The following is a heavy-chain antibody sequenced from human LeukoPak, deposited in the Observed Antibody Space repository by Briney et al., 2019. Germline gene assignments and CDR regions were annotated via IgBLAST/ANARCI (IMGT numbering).Heavy chain of an antibody. CDR3: ARSLYRRRTIIAVAGVYYFVY. Sequence: PSETLSLTCAVYGGSFSGYYWSWIRQPPGKGLEWIGEIIHSGSTNYNPSLKSRVTISVDTSKNQFSLKLSSVTAADTAVYYCARSLYRRRTIIAVAGVYYFVYWGQGTLVTASS. CDR1: GGSFSGYY. J-gene: IGHJ4*02. V-gene: IGHV4-34*12. CDR2: IIHSGST. D-gene: IGHD6-19*01.